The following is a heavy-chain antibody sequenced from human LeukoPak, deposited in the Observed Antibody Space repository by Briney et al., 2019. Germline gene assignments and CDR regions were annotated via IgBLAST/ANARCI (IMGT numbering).Heavy chain of an antibody. CDR1: GFTFSSYW. D-gene: IGHD6-13*01. Sequence: GGSLRLSCAASGFTFSSYWMHWVRQAPGKGLVWVPRINSDGSSINYADSVKGRFTISRDNAKNTLDLQMNTLRAEDTAVYFCARTKGVSSTNWFDYWGQGTLVTVSS. J-gene: IGHJ5*01. CDR3: ARTKGVSSTNWFDY. V-gene: IGHV3-74*01. CDR2: INSDGSSI.